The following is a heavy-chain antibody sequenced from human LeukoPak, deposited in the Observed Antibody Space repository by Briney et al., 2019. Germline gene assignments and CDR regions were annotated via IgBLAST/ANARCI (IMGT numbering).Heavy chain of an antibody. CDR3: ARLSSIAARGEWFDP. Sequence: SVKVSCKASGGTFSSYAISWVRQAPGQGLEWVGGIITIFGTANYAQKFQGRVTITADESTSTAYMELSSLRSEDTAVYYCARLSSIAARGEWFDPWGQGTLVTVSS. D-gene: IGHD6-6*01. CDR2: IITIFGTA. CDR1: GGTFSSYA. V-gene: IGHV1-69*13. J-gene: IGHJ5*02.